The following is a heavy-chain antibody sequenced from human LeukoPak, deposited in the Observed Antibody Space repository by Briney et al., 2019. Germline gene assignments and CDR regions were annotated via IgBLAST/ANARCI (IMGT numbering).Heavy chain of an antibody. J-gene: IGHJ4*02. V-gene: IGHV3-7*01. CDR2: IKPTGSET. CDR3: GRFGYEAAVDL. D-gene: IGHD6-13*01. Sequence: GGSLRLSCAASGFTFSNYWMRWVRQAPGQGPEFLAHIKPTGSETYNVDPVRGASSISRDTTKNLLFMQMYSLRAEDTVFYYWGRFGYEAAVDLWGGGTLVTVSS. CDR1: GFTFSNYW.